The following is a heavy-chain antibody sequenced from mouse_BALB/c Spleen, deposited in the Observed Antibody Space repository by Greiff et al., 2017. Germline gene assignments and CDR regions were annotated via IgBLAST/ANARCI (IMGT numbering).Heavy chain of an antibody. D-gene: IGHD1-1*01. V-gene: IGHV2-9*02. CDR1: GFSLTSYG. J-gene: IGHJ2*01. CDR2: IWAGGST. Sequence: QVQLKESGPGLVAPSQSLSITCTVSGFSLTSYGVHWVRQPPGKGLEWLGVIWAGGSTNYNSALMSRLSISKDNSKSQVFLKMNSLQTDDTAMYYCAREDYGSSYDYFDYWGQGTTLTVSS. CDR3: AREDYGSSYDYFDY.